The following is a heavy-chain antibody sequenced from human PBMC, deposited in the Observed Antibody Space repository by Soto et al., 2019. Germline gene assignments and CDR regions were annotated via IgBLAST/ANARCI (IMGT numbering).Heavy chain of an antibody. CDR1: GGSISTSSYY. CDR2: IYYSGST. J-gene: IGHJ4*02. Sequence: QLQLQESGPGLVKPSETLSLTCTVSGGSISTSSYYWGWFRQPPGKGLEWIGSIYYSGSTYYNPSLKGRITIAVATSKNQFSLKLSSVPAADTAVYYCARVYDSSGDYWGQGTVVTVSS. D-gene: IGHD3-22*01. CDR3: ARVYDSSGDY. V-gene: IGHV4-39*01.